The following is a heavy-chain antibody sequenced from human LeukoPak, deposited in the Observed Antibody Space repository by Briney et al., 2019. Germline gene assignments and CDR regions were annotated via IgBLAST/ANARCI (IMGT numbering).Heavy chain of an antibody. V-gene: IGHV4-4*09. CDR1: GGSISSYY. CDR2: IYSSGST. CDR3: ASTTTTYYSYFYYYMGV. Sequence: SETLSHTCTVSGGSISSYYWSWIRQPPGKGLEWIGYIYSSGSTNYNPSLNSRVTISVDTSKNQFSLKLTSVTAADTAVYYCASTTTTYYSYFYYYMGVWGKGTTVTVSS. D-gene: IGHD4-17*01. J-gene: IGHJ6*03.